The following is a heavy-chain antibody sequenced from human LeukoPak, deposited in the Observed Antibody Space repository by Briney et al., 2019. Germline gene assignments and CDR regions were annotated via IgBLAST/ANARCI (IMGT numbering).Heavy chain of an antibody. CDR3: ARAFYYDFWSGYPGYYYYGMDV. J-gene: IGHJ6*02. D-gene: IGHD3-3*01. V-gene: IGHV3-21*01. Sequence: GGSLRLSCAASGFTFSSYIMNWVRQAPGKGLEWVSSISSSSSYIYYADSVKGRFTISRDNAKNSLYLQMNSLRAEDTAVYYCARAFYYDFWSGYPGYYYYGMDVWGQGTTVTVSS. CDR1: GFTFSSYI. CDR2: ISSSSSYI.